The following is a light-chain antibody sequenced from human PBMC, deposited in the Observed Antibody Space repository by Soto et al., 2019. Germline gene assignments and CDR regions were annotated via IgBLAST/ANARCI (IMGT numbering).Light chain of an antibody. Sequence: QSALTQPASVSGSPGPSITISCTGTSSDVGGYNYVSWYQQHPGKAPKLMIYDVSNRPSGVSNRFSGSKSGNTAALTISGRQAEDEADYYCSSYTSSSTNVVFGGGTKLTVL. CDR2: DVS. CDR3: SSYTSSSTNVV. V-gene: IGLV2-14*01. CDR1: SSDVGGYNY. J-gene: IGLJ2*01.